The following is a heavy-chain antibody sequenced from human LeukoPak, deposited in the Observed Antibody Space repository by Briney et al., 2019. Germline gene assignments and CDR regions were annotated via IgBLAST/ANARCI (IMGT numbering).Heavy chain of an antibody. D-gene: IGHD4-11*01. CDR3: AKGADYTYYLHY. CDR2: ISGTGGST. Sequence: GGSLRLSCAASGFTFSSYAMSWVREAPGEGLEWGSGISGTGGSTAYTGSVRGRFTISRDNSKNTVYVQMNSLRADDTAVYYCAKGADYTYYLHYWAQGTLVTVSS. J-gene: IGHJ4*02. V-gene: IGHV3-23*01. CDR1: GFTFSSYA.